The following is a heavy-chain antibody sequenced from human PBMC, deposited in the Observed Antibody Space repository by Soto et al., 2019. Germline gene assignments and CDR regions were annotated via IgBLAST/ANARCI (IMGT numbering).Heavy chain of an antibody. CDR1: GFTFSSYA. CDR2: ISGSGGST. Sequence: GGSLRLSCAASGFTFSSYAMSWVRQAPGKGLEWVSAISGSGGSTYYADSVKGRFTISRDNSKNTLYLQMNSLRAEDTAVYYCGDMITFGGVIAYDAFDIWGQGTMVTVSS. V-gene: IGHV3-23*01. CDR3: GDMITFGGVIAYDAFDI. J-gene: IGHJ3*02. D-gene: IGHD3-16*02.